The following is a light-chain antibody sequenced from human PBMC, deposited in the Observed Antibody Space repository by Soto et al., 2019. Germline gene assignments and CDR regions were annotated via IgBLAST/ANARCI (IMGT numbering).Light chain of an antibody. V-gene: IGLV2-8*01. CDR2: EVS. CDR3: SSYAGSNNLV. J-gene: IGLJ2*01. CDR1: SSDVGDYNY. Sequence: QSALTQPPSASGSPGQSVTISCTGTSSDVGDYNYVSWYQQHPGKASKLMIYEVSKRPSGVPDRFSGSKSGNTASLTVSGLQSEDEADYYCSSYAGSNNLVFGGGTKLTVL.